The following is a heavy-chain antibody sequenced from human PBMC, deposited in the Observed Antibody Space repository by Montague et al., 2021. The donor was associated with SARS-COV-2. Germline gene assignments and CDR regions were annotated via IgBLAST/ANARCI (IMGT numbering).Heavy chain of an antibody. CDR3: ARDQNYGMDV. V-gene: IGHV3-23*01. CDR1: GFTFSTYG. Sequence: SLRLSCAASGFTFSTYGMSWVRQPPGKGLEWVSEIHGRGDGTYYADSVKGRFTISRDNSKNTLYLQMNSLRGEDTAVYYCARDQNYGMDVWGQGTTVIVSS. J-gene: IGHJ6*02. CDR2: IHGRGDGT.